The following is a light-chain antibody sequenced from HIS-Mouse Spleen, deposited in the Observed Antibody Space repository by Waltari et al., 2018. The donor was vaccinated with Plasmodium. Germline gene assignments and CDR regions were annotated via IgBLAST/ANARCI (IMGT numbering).Light chain of an antibody. CDR2: EGS. J-gene: IGLJ3*02. Sequence: QSALTQPASVSGSPGQSITISCTGTSSDVGSSNLVSWYQQHPGKAPKLMIYEGSKRPSGVSNRCSGSKSGNTAYLTISGLQAEDEADYYCCSYAGSSTFVFGGGTKLTVL. V-gene: IGLV2-23*03. CDR3: CSYAGSSTFV. CDR1: SSDVGSSNL.